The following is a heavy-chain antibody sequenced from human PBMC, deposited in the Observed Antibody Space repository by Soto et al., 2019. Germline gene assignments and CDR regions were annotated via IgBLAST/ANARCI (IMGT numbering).Heavy chain of an antibody. CDR2: IYTGGST. J-gene: IGHJ4*02. V-gene: IGHV3-53*01. CDR3: ARAPSGNYYFDS. CDR1: GFTVNNNY. D-gene: IGHD1-26*01. Sequence: GGSLRLSCAASGFTVNNNYMGWVRQAPGKGLEWVSVIYTGGSTYYADSVKGRFTISRDNSKNTLYLQMNSLRAEDTAVFYCARAPSGNYYFDSWGQGTLVTV.